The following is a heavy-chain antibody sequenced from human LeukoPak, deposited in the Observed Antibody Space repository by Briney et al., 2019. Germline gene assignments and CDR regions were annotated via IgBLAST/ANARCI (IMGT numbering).Heavy chain of an antibody. J-gene: IGHJ4*02. CDR1: GYTFPNYW. Sequence: GDSLQISCKISGYTFPNYWIGLVRQMPGKGLEWMGTIYPADSDTRYSPSFQGQVTISADISTDTAYLRWSSLKATNTGMYVDVSGYYDIFSGYYRVYYFDHWGQGTLVTVSS. V-gene: IGHV5-51*01. CDR2: IYPADSDT. CDR3: VSGYYDIFSGYYRVYYFDH. D-gene: IGHD3-9*01.